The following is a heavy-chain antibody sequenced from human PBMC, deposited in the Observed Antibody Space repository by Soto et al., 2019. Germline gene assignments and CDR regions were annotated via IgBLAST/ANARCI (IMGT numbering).Heavy chain of an antibody. Sequence: EVQLVESGGGWVQPGRSLRVSCAASGFTFDDYAMHWVRQAPGKGLGRVSGIAFNSGNTASAESRKGRFTIPRDNAKTSLYLQMNSLRAEDTALYYCAKDLSTSLIFGNFVSFGQGTLVTVSS. CDR2: IAFNSGNT. D-gene: IGHD6-13*01. CDR3: AKDLSTSLIFGNFVS. V-gene: IGHV3-9*01. CDR1: GFTFDDYA. J-gene: IGHJ4*02.